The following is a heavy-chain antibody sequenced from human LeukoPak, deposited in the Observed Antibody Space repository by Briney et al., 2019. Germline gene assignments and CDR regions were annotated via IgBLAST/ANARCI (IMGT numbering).Heavy chain of an antibody. CDR2: INPSGGIT. CDR3: ASLGSWGVMKD. CDR1: GYSFTSYY. V-gene: IGHV1-46*01. D-gene: IGHD3-16*01. J-gene: IGHJ4*02. Sequence: ASVKVSCKASGYSFTSYYMHWVRQAPGQGLEWMGIINPSGGITKYAQKLQGRVTMTTDTSTSTAYMELRSLRSDDTAVYYCASLGSWGVMKDWGQGTLVTVSS.